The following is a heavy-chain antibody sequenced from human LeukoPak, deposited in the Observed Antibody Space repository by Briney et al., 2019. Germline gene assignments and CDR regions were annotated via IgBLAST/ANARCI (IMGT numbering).Heavy chain of an antibody. J-gene: IGHJ4*02. V-gene: IGHV5-51*01. CDR3: ARLPVRPGNEAYYFDY. CDR2: IYPGDSDT. Sequence: GESLKISCKGSGYSFTSYWIGWVRQMPGKGLEWMGIIYPGDSDTRYSPSFQGQVTISADKSISTAYLQWSSLKASDTAMYYCARLPVRPGNEAYYFDYWGQGTLVTVSS. D-gene: IGHD1-1*01. CDR1: GYSFTSYW.